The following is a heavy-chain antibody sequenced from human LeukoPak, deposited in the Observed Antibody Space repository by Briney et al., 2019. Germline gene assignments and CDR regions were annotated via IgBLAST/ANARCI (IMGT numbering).Heavy chain of an antibody. CDR1: GFTFSSYG. D-gene: IGHD3-3*01. V-gene: IGHV3-30*18. CDR2: ISYDGSNK. J-gene: IGHJ4*02. CDR3: AKDLGSGHLDY. Sequence: PGGSLRLSCAASGFTFSSYGMHWVRQAPGKGLEWVAVISYDGSNKYYADSVRGRFTISRDNSKNTLYLQMNSLRAEDTAVYYCAKDLGSGHLDYWGQGTLVTISS.